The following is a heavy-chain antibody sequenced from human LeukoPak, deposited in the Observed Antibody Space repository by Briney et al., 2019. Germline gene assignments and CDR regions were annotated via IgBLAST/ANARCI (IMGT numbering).Heavy chain of an antibody. J-gene: IGHJ5*02. Sequence: SETLSLTCTVSGGSISSYYWSWIRQPPGKGLEWIGYIYYSGSTNYNPSLKSRVTISVDTSKNQFSLKLSSVTAADTAVYYCARVDSHYDILTWGQGTLVTVSS. CDR1: GGSISSYY. CDR2: IYYSGST. CDR3: ARVDSHYDILT. V-gene: IGHV4-59*12. D-gene: IGHD3-9*01.